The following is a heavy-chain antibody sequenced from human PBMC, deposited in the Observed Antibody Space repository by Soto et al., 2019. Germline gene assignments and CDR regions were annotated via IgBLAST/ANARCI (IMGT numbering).Heavy chain of an antibody. V-gene: IGHV3-23*01. J-gene: IGHJ5*02. Sequence: EVQLLESGGGLVQPGGSLRLSCAASGFTFSSYAMSWVRQAPGKGLEWVSSITDSGGGTYYADSVKGRFTISRDNSKSTLYPQMNSLRVENTALYYCARGDPIRKGYWFDPWGQGTLVTVSS. CDR1: GFTFSSYA. CDR2: ITDSGGGT. CDR3: ARGDPIRKGYWFDP. D-gene: IGHD3-3*02.